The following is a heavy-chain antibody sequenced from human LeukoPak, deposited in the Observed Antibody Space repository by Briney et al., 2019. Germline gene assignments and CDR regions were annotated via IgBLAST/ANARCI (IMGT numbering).Heavy chain of an antibody. CDR3: AREGLTFSRAGESAVMDV. CDR1: GFTFSSYA. D-gene: IGHD3-16*01. CDR2: ISGSGGST. J-gene: IGHJ6*03. Sequence: GGSLRLSCAASGFTFSSYAMSWVRQAPGKGLEWVSAISGSGGSTYYADSVKGRFTISRDNAKNSLYLQMNSLRAEDTAVYYCAREGLTFSRAGESAVMDVWGKGTTVTVSS. V-gene: IGHV3-23*01.